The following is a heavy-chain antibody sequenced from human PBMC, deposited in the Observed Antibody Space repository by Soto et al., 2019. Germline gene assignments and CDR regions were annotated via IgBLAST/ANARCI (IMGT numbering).Heavy chain of an antibody. CDR3: ATMELHNDFWRANYYFAY. J-gene: IGHJ4*02. Sequence: PSETLSLTCAVYGGSFSGYYWSWIRQPPGKGLEWIGEINHSGSTNYNPSLKSRVTISVDTSKNQFSLKLSSVTAADTAVYFCATMELHNDFWRANYYFAYWGQGTLVSGSS. D-gene: IGHD3-3*01. CDR1: GGSFSGYY. V-gene: IGHV4-34*01. CDR2: INHSGST.